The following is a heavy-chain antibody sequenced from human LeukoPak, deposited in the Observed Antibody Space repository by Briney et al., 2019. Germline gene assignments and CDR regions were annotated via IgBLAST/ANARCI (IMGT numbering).Heavy chain of an antibody. CDR2: IRSKAYGGTT. V-gene: IGHV3-49*03. CDR3: TNPQPRGSNYVLEAFDP. J-gene: IGHJ5*02. CDR1: GFTFGDYA. D-gene: IGHD4-11*01. Sequence: GGSLRLSCTASGFTFGDYAMSWFRQAPGKGREWVGFIRSKAYGGTTEYAASVKGRFTISRDDSKSIAYLQMNSLKTQDTAVHYCTNPQPRGSNYVLEAFDPWGQGTLVTVSS.